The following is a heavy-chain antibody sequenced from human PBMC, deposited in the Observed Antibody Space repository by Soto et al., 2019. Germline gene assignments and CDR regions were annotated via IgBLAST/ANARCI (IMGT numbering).Heavy chain of an antibody. CDR2: ISYDGSNK. V-gene: IGHV3-30-3*01. J-gene: IGHJ6*02. CDR1: GFTFSSYA. D-gene: IGHD6-13*01. CDR3: ASDLSSSWYDYYYGMDV. Sequence: GGSLRLSCAASGFTFSSYAMHWVRQAPGKGLEWVAVISYDGSNKYYADSVKGRFTISRDNSKNTLYLQMNSLRAEDTAVYYCASDLSSSWYDYYYGMDVWGQGTTVTVSS.